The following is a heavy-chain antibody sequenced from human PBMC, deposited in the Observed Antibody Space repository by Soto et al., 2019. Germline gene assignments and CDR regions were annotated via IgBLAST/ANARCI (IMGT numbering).Heavy chain of an antibody. D-gene: IGHD2-2*01. CDR1: GGTFSSYT. Sequence: QVQLVQSGAEVKKPGSSVKVSCKASGGTFSSYTISWVRQAPGQGLEWMGRIIPILGIANYAQKFQGRVTITADKSTSTAYMELSSLRSEDTAVYYCASDVVPAAMVYYYYGMDVWGQGTTFTVS. CDR3: ASDVVPAAMVYYYYGMDV. J-gene: IGHJ6*02. CDR2: IIPILGIA. V-gene: IGHV1-69*02.